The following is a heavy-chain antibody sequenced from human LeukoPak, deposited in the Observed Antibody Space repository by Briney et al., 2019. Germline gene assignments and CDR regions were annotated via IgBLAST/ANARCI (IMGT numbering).Heavy chain of an antibody. Sequence: ASVKVSCKASAYTFTSFGISWVRQAPGQGLEWMGWISAYNGNTNYAQKLQGRVTMTTDTSTSTAYMELRSLRSDDTAVYYCARDRMVPGIVWPFDYWGQGTLVTVSS. D-gene: IGHD3-10*01. CDR1: AYTFTSFG. CDR2: ISAYNGNT. V-gene: IGHV1-18*01. CDR3: ARDRMVPGIVWPFDY. J-gene: IGHJ4*02.